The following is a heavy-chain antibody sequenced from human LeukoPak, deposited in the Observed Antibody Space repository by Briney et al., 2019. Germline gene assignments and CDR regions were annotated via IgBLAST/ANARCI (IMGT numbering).Heavy chain of an antibody. V-gene: IGHV4-39*07. CDR1: GGSISSSSYY. D-gene: IGHD5-18*01. CDR3: ARGVDSYGRL. CDR2: INHSGST. J-gene: IGHJ6*04. Sequence: SETLSLTCTVSGGSISSSSYYWSWIRQPPGKGLEWIGEINHSGSTNYNPSLKSRVTISVDTSKNQFSLKLSSVTAADTAVYYCARGVDSYGRLWGKGTTVTVSS.